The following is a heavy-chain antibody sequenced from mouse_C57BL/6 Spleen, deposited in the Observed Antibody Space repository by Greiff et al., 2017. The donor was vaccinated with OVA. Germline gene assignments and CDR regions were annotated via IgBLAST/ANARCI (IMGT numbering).Heavy chain of an antibody. J-gene: IGHJ1*03. Sequence: QVQLQQPGAELVMPGASVKLSCKASGYTFTSYWMHWVKQRPGQGLEWIGEIDPSDSYTNYNQKFKGKSTLTVDKSSSTAYMQLRSLTSDDSAVYYCARSCGRSYDWYFDVWGTGTTVTVSS. D-gene: IGHD1-1*01. CDR3: ARSCGRSYDWYFDV. V-gene: IGHV1-69*01. CDR2: IDPSDSYT. CDR1: GYTFTSYW.